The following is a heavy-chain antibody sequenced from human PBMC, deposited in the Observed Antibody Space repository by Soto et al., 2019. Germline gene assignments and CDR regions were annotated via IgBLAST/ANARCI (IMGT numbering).Heavy chain of an antibody. Sequence: SETLSLTCTVSVGSISSGGYYWSWIRQPPGEGLEWIGFISYSGTTSYSPSLKSRVAISLDTSKNQFSLSLSSVTAADTAVYYCARGRGYSYGLDPWGQGTLVTVSS. V-gene: IGHV4-30-4*01. D-gene: IGHD5-18*01. J-gene: IGHJ5*02. CDR2: ISYSGTT. CDR1: VGSISSGGYY. CDR3: ARGRGYSYGLDP.